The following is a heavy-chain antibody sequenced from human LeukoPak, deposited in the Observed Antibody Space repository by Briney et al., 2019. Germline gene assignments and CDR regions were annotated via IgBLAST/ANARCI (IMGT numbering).Heavy chain of an antibody. CDR3: ASRSVLRNWFDP. D-gene: IGHD3-3*01. V-gene: IGHV4-39*07. Sequence: SETLSLTCTVSGGSISSSSYYWGWIRQPPGKGLEWIGSIYYSGSTYYNPSLKSRVTISVDTSKNQFSLKLSSVTAADTAVYYCASRSVLRNWFDPWGQGTLVTVSS. J-gene: IGHJ5*02. CDR2: IYYSGST. CDR1: GGSISSSSYY.